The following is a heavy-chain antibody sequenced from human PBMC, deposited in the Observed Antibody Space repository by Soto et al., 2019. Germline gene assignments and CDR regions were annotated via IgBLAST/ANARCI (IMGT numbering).Heavy chain of an antibody. CDR1: GYTFTSYD. D-gene: IGHD6-19*01. V-gene: IGHV1-8*01. CDR3: ARPMSHSSGWFRSNDAFDI. Sequence: GASVKVSCKASGYTFTSYDINWVRQATGQGLEWMGWMNPNSGNTGYAQKFQGRVTMTRNTSISTAYMELSSLRSEDTAVYYCARPMSHSSGWFRSNDAFDIWGQGTMVTVS. J-gene: IGHJ3*02. CDR2: MNPNSGNT.